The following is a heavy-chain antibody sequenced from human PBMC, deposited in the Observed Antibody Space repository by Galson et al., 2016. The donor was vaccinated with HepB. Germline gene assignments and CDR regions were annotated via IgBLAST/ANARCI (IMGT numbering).Heavy chain of an antibody. CDR2: IDWDGDE. V-gene: IGHV2-70*01. Sequence: PALVKPPQTLTLTCTFSGFSLTAENMCVSWIRQPPGKALEWLALIDWDGDEYYSTSLKIRLSISKDTSKSQVLLKMTNMDPVDTATYYCARVVTPGGFDSWGQGTLVTVSS. J-gene: IGHJ4*02. CDR3: ARVVTPGGFDS. D-gene: IGHD6-6*01. CDR1: GFSLTAENMC.